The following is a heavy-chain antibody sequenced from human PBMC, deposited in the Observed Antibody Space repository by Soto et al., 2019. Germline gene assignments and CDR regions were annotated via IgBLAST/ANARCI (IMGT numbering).Heavy chain of an antibody. V-gene: IGHV1-2*04. J-gene: IGHJ4*02. CDR1: GYTFTGYY. Sequence: QVQLVQSGAEVKKPGASVKVSCKASGYTFTGYYMHWVRQAPGQGLEWMGWINPNSGGTNYAQKFQGWVTMTRETSISTAYMELSRLRSDDTAVYYCARGPEPYSSSWYLYYWGQGTLVTVSS. D-gene: IGHD6-13*01. CDR2: INPNSGGT. CDR3: ARGPEPYSSSWYLYY.